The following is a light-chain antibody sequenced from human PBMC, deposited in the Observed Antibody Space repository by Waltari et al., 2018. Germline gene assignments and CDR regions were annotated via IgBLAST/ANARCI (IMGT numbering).Light chain of an antibody. V-gene: IGKV3-15*01. CDR2: AAS. Sequence: EIVMTQFPATLSVSPGERATLSCRASQSVRSNLAWYQQKPGQAPRCLIYAASTRATGIPASFSGSGAGTEFTLTISSLQSEDFAVYYCQQYNNWPLTFGGGTKVEIK. CDR3: QQYNNWPLT. CDR1: QSVRSN. J-gene: IGKJ4*01.